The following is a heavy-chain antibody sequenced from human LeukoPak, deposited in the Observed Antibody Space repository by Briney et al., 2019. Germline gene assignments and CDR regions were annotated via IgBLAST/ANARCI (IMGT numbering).Heavy chain of an antibody. CDR3: AKRRDYFDH. CDR2: ISGSGSST. V-gene: IGHV3-11*01. Sequence: GGSLRLSSAVSGFTFSDYYMSWIRQAPGKGLEWLSYISGSGSSTYYADSVRGRFTISRDNSQNSLYLQMNSLRTEDTAVYYCAKRRDYFDHWGQGALVTVSS. J-gene: IGHJ4*02. CDR1: GFTFSDYY.